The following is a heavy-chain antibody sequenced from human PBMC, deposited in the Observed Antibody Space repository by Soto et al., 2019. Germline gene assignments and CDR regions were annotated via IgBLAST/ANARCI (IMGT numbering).Heavy chain of an antibody. CDR1: GGSFSGYY. CDR3: ARSPDTAMVTVFGYFDY. D-gene: IGHD5-18*01. J-gene: IGHJ4*02. V-gene: IGHV4-34*01. CDR2: INHSGST. Sequence: SETLSLTCAVYGGSFSGYYWSWIRQPPGKGLEWIGEINHSGSTNYNPSLKSRVTISVDTSKNQFSLKLSSVTAADTAVYYCARSPDTAMVTVFGYFDYWGQGTLVTVSS.